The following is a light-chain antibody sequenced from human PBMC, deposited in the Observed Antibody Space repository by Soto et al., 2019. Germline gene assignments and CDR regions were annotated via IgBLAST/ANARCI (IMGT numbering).Light chain of an antibody. V-gene: IGKV3-11*01. CDR1: QSVSGY. CDR3: QQRSNWSRT. CDR2: DAS. Sequence: EIVLTQSPVTLSLSPGERATLSCWASQSVSGYLAWYQQKPGQAPRLLIYDASNRATGIPARFSGSGSGTDFTLTISSLEPEDCAVYYCQQRSNWSRTFGQGTKVEIK. J-gene: IGKJ1*01.